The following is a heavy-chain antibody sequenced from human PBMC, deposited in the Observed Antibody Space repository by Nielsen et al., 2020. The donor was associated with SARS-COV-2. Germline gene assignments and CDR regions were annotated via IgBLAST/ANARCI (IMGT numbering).Heavy chain of an antibody. CDR2: IYHSGST. V-gene: IGHV4-39*07. CDR1: GGSISGSSYY. D-gene: IGHD5-18*01. J-gene: IGHJ4*02. Sequence: SETLSLTCTVSGGSISGSSYYWGWIRQPPGKGLEWIGSIYHSGSTYYNPSLKSRVTISVDTSKNQFSLKLSSVTAADTAVYYCARDFVSYGYRTTAYWGQGTLVTVSS. CDR3: ARDFVSYGYRTTAY.